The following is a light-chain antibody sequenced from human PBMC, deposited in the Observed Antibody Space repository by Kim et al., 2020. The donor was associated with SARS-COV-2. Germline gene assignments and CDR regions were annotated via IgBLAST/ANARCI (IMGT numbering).Light chain of an antibody. V-gene: IGKV3-15*01. CDR1: QSVSSN. CDR2: GPS. CDR3: QPYNNWPLT. J-gene: IGKJ4*01. Sequence: VSPVERATLSCRASQSVSSNLAWYQQEPGPAPTLLIYGPSTRATGIPARFSGSGSGTEFTLTRSSLQSEDFAVYYCQPYNNWPLTFGGGTKVEIK.